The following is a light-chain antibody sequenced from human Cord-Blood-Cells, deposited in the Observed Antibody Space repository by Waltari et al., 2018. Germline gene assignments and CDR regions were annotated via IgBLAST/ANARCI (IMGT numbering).Light chain of an antibody. V-gene: IGKV1-5*01. CDR2: DAS. J-gene: IGKJ2*01. Sequence: DIQMTQSPSTLSASVGDRVTITCRASQSISSWLAWYPQKPGKAPKLLIYDASSLESGVPSRFSGSGSGTEFTLTISSLQPDDLATYYCQQYNSYSTFGQGTKLEIK. CDR1: QSISSW. CDR3: QQYNSYST.